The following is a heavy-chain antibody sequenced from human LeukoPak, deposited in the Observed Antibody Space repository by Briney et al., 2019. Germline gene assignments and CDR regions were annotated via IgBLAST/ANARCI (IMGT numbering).Heavy chain of an antibody. D-gene: IGHD3-16*02. CDR3: VKYYRGPVHYYFDY. J-gene: IGHJ4*02. V-gene: IGHV3-23*01. CDR1: GFSFSRSA. Sequence: GGSLRLSCAASGFSFSRSAMSWVRPAPGKGLEWVSVISDSGTNTYYADSVKGRFTISRDSSKNTLFLQMNSLRTEDTAVYYCVKYYRGPVHYYFDYWGQGNLVTVSS. CDR2: ISDSGTNT.